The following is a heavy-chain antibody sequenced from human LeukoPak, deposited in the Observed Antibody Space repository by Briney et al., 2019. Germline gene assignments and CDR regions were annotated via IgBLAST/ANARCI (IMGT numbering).Heavy chain of an antibody. CDR1: GFTFSDYY. Sequence: GSLRLSCAASGFTFSDYYMSWIRQAPGKGLEWVSYISSGAGNIYYADSVKGRFTISRNNAKNSLYLQMNSLRAEDTAVYYCAKMQGYFDYWGQGTLVPVSS. CDR2: ISSGAGNI. CDR3: AKMQGYFDY. V-gene: IGHV3-11*01. J-gene: IGHJ4*02.